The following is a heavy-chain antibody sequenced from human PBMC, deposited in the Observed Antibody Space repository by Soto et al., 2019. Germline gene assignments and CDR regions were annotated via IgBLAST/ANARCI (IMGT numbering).Heavy chain of an antibody. CDR3: ARPMVRGFSWFDP. J-gene: IGHJ5*02. D-gene: IGHD3-10*01. CDR1: GYSISSGYY. CDR2: IYHSGST. V-gene: IGHV4-38-2*01. Sequence: SETLSLTCAVSGYSISSGYYWVWIRQPPGKGLEGIGSIYHSGSTYYNPSLKSRVTISVDTSKNQFSLKLSSVTAADTAVYYCARPMVRGFSWFDPWGQGTLVTVSS.